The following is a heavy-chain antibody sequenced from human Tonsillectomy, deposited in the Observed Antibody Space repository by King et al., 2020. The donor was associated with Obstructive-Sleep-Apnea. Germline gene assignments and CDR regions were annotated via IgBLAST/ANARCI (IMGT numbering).Heavy chain of an antibody. Sequence: QLVQSGAEVKKPGASVKVSCKAAGYTFTTAEIHWVRQPPGQGLEWMGWMNPNSGNTGYVQKFRGRVTMTRDPSITTAYMELSSLRSADTAVYYCARGSSRSFDLWGQGTLVTVST. D-gene: IGHD6-13*01. V-gene: IGHV1-8*01. CDR1: GYTFTTAE. CDR2: MNPNSGNT. J-gene: IGHJ4*02. CDR3: ARGSSRSFDL.